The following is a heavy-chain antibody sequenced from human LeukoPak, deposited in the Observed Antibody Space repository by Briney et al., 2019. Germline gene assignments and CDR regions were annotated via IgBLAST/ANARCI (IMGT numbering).Heavy chain of an antibody. Sequence: ASVKVSCKVSGYTLTELSMHWVRQAPGKGLEWMGGFDPEDGETIYAQKFQGRVTMTEDTSTDTAYMELSSLRSEDTAVYYCATDIIPEDIVVYSMGYWGQGTLVTVSS. D-gene: IGHD2-2*01. J-gene: IGHJ4*02. CDR1: GYTLTELS. V-gene: IGHV1-24*01. CDR2: FDPEDGET. CDR3: ATDIIPEDIVVYSMGY.